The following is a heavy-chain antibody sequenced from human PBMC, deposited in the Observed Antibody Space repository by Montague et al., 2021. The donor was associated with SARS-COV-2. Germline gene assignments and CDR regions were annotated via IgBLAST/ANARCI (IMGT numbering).Heavy chain of an antibody. Sequence: SETLSLTCAVYGGSSSGYYWRWIRQPPGKGLEWIGEINHSGSTTYNPSLKSRVTISLDTSKNQFSLKLSSVTAADTAVYYCARGWAMVRGVTHWGQGTLVTVSS. D-gene: IGHD3-10*01. CDR1: GGSSSGYY. CDR3: ARGWAMVRGVTH. CDR2: INHSGST. J-gene: IGHJ4*02. V-gene: IGHV4-34*01.